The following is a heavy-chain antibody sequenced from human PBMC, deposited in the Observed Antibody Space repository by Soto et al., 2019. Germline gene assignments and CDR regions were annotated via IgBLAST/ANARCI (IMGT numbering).Heavy chain of an antibody. CDR2: IYYSGST. Sequence: PSETLSLTCTTDRYSISSFYWSWIREPTRKGLEWIGYIYYSGSTNYNPSLKSRVTISVDTSKNQFSLKLSSVTAADTAVYYCARAKAPLYSSSWYWFDPWGQGTLVT. CDR3: ARAKAPLYSSSWYWFDP. J-gene: IGHJ5*02. CDR1: RYSISSFY. V-gene: IGHV4-59*08. D-gene: IGHD6-13*01.